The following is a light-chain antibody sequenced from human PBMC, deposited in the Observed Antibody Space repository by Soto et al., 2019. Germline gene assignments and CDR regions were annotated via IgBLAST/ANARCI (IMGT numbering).Light chain of an antibody. V-gene: IGLV2-23*02. CDR1: SSDVGSYNL. Sequence: QSVLTQPASVSGSPGQSITISCTGTSSDVGSYNLVSWYQQHPGKAPKLMIYEVSKRPSGVSNRFPGSKSANTASLTISGLQADDEADYYCCSYGGRSTYVFGTGTKVTVL. CDR2: EVS. J-gene: IGLJ1*01. CDR3: CSYGGRSTYV.